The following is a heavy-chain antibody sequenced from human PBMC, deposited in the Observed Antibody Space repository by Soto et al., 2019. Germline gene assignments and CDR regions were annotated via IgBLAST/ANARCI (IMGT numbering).Heavy chain of an antibody. Sequence: GGSLRLSCTASGFIFSNYAMTWVRQAPVIGLELVANIGGFFGSTSYADSVKGRFTISRYNSKNTLYLQMISLRDYDTAVYYCAKAEMYSSPFDSWGQGALVTVSS. J-gene: IGHJ4*02. CDR1: GFIFSNYA. CDR3: AKAEMYSSPFDS. CDR2: IGGFFGST. D-gene: IGHD2-21*01. V-gene: IGHV3-23*01.